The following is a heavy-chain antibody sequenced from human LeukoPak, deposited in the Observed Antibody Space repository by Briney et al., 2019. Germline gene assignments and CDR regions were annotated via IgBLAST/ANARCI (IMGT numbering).Heavy chain of an antibody. CDR1: GGSISSGGYS. J-gene: IGHJ6*03. Sequence: SQTLSLTCAVSGGSISSGGYSWSWIRQPPGKGLEWIGYIYHSGSTYYNPSLKSRVTISVDTSKNQFSLKLSSVTAADTAVYYCARLPTSEGYYYYYYMDVWGKGTTVTVSS. V-gene: IGHV4-30-2*03. D-gene: IGHD1-14*01. CDR2: IYHSGST. CDR3: ARLPTSEGYYYYYYMDV.